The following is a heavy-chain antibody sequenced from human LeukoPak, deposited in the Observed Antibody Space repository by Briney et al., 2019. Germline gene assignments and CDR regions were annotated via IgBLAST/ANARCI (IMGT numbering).Heavy chain of an antibody. CDR3: ARDSGTTGEVKFDP. J-gene: IGHJ5*02. Sequence: SETLSLTCAVYGGSFSGYYWSWIRQPPGKGLEWIGEINHSGSTNYNPSLKSRVTISVDTSKNQFSLKLSSVTAADAAVYYCARDSGTTGEVKFDPWGQGTLVTVSS. CDR1: GGSFSGYY. CDR2: INHSGST. D-gene: IGHD3-10*01. V-gene: IGHV4-34*01.